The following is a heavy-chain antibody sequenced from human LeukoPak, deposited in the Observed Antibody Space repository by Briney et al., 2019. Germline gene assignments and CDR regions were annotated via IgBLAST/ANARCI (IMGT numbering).Heavy chain of an antibody. CDR3: ARGTPSDSYFLIDY. V-gene: IGHV1-2*02. J-gene: IGHJ4*02. CDR2: LNPDSGGS. D-gene: IGHD1-26*01. Sequence: ASVRVSCKASGYIFTGYYMHGLRQAPGQGPDWMGWLNPDSGGSNFAHNFQARVTINRDTSIHTDYMALTELTANDSAMYFGARGTPSDSYFLIDYWGQGTLVTVSS. CDR1: GYIFTGYY.